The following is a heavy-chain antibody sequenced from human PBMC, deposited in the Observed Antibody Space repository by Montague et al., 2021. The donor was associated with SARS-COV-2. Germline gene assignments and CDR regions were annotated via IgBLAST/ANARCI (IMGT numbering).Heavy chain of an antibody. D-gene: IGHD2-21*01. CDR3: ARGSSILCWWPLGV. Sequence: SETLSLTCAVSGGSLSAYYWSWIRQPPGKGLEWIGEINHSGTTNYNPSLKSRVTISVDTSKNQFSLKLSSVTAADTAVYYCARGSSILCWWPLGVWGQGTLVTVSS. CDR1: GGSLSAYY. CDR2: INHSGTT. J-gene: IGHJ1*01. V-gene: IGHV4-34*01.